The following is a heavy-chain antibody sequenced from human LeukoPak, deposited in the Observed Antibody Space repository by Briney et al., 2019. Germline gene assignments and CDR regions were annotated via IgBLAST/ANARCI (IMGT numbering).Heavy chain of an antibody. CDR3: ARDLTGDAYFDY. Sequence: GGSLRLSCEVSGFTVSSNYMTWVRQAQGKGLEWVSIIYSGGSTYSADSVKGRFAISRDNSKNALYLQMNSLRAEDTAVFYCARDLTGDAYFDYWGQGTLVTVSS. J-gene: IGHJ4*02. D-gene: IGHD7-27*01. V-gene: IGHV3-66*01. CDR1: GFTVSSNY. CDR2: IYSGGST.